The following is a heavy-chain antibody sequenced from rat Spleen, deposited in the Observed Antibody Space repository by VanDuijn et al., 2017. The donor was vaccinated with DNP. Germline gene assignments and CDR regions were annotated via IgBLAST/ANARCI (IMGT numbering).Heavy chain of an antibody. Sequence: QVQLQQSGAELAKPGSSVMISCRASDYTFTSYYISWIKQTTGQGLEYFGYINTGSGDSNYNEKFKGKARLTVDKSSSTAFMQLSSLTPDDSAVYYCARYGSYALDAWGQGTSVTVSS. CDR1: DYTFTSYY. CDR2: INTGSGDS. CDR3: ARYGSYALDA. J-gene: IGHJ4*01. V-gene: IGHV1-43*01. D-gene: IGHD1-8*01.